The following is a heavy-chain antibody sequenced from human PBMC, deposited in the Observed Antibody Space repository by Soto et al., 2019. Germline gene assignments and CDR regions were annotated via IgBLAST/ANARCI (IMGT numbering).Heavy chain of an antibody. CDR1: GESFRGYY. V-gene: IGHV4-59*01. CDR3: ARGDSQQLAQYYYYGMDV. Sequence: SETLSLTCAVYGESFRGYYWSWIRQPPGKGLEWIGYIYYSGSTNYNPSLKSRVTISVDTSKNQFSLKLSSVTAADTAVYYCARGDSQQLAQYYYYGMDVWGQGTTVTVSS. J-gene: IGHJ6*02. CDR2: IYYSGST. D-gene: IGHD6-13*01.